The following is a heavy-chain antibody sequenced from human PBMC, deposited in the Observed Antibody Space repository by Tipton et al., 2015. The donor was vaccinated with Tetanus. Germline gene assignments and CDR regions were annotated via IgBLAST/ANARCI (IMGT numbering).Heavy chain of an antibody. Sequence: TLSLTCTVSGGSISSYYWSWIRQPPGKGLEWIGYIYYSGSTNYNPSLKSRVTISVDTSKNQFSLKLSSVTAADTAVYYCARGSDIVAVPGVTRADWFDPWGQGTLVTVSS. CDR3: ARGSDIVAVPGVTRADWFDP. J-gene: IGHJ5*02. V-gene: IGHV4-59*01. CDR1: GGSISSYY. CDR2: IYYSGST. D-gene: IGHD2-2*01.